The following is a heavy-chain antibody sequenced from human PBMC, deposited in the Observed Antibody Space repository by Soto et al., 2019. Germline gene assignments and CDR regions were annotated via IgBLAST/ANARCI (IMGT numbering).Heavy chain of an antibody. D-gene: IGHD6-13*01. CDR1: GYSISSGYD. CDR2: IYHSGST. Sequence: SETLSLTCAVSGYSISSGYDWGWIRQPPGKGLEWIGSIYHSGSTYYNPSLKSRVTISVDTSKNQFSLKLSSVTAADTAVYYCARGDSSSWYYYYYGMDVWGQGTTVTVSS. J-gene: IGHJ6*02. CDR3: ARGDSSSWYYYYYGMDV. V-gene: IGHV4-38-2*01.